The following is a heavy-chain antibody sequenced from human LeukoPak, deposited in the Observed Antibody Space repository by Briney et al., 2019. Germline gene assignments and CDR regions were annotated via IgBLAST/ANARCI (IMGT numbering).Heavy chain of an antibody. CDR1: GFTFSSYR. V-gene: IGHV3-23*01. CDR2: ISGSGGST. D-gene: IGHD2-15*01. CDR3: AKSTGHWVVGAHDY. Sequence: GGSLRLSCAASGFTFSSYRMSWVRQAPGKGLEWVSAISGSGGSTYYADSVKGRFTISRDNSKNTLYLQMNSLRAEDTAVYYCAKSTGHWVVGAHDYWGQGTLVTVSS. J-gene: IGHJ4*02.